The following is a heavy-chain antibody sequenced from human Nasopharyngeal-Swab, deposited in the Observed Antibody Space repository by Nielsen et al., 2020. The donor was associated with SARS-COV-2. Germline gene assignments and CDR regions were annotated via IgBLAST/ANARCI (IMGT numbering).Heavy chain of an antibody. J-gene: IGHJ4*02. CDR1: GFTFSSYS. V-gene: IGHV3-48*02. Sequence: GESLKISCAASGFTFSSYSMNWVRQAPGKGLEWVSYISSSSSTIYYADSVKGRFTISRDNAKNSLYLQMNSLRDEDTAVYYCAPPVGKSFDYGGQGTLVTVSS. D-gene: IGHD1-26*01. CDR3: APPVGKSFDY. CDR2: ISSSSSTI.